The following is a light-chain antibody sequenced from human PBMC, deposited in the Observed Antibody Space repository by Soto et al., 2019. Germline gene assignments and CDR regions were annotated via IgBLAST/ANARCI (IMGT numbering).Light chain of an antibody. CDR1: QAIASS. CDR3: QQYSDYSYT. V-gene: IGKV1-5*03. CDR2: KAS. Sequence: DIQMTQSPSTLSASVGDRVTVTCRASQAIASSLAWYQHKPGKAPKLLIYKASSLESGVPSRFSGSGSGTEFTLTISSLQPDDFATYYCQQYSDYSYTFGQGTKLEIK. J-gene: IGKJ2*01.